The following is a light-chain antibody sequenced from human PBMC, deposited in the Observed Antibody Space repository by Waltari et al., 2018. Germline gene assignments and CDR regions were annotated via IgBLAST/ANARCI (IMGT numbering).Light chain of an antibody. Sequence: QSALTQPRSVSGSPGQSVTISCTGTSHDVDASNYVSWHQQHPGKAPKLMIYDVSKRPSGVPDRFSASKSGNTASLTISGLQAEDEADYYCCSYTGTYTHWVFGGGTKLTVL. CDR3: CSYTGTYTHWV. CDR2: DVS. CDR1: SHDVDASNY. V-gene: IGLV2-11*01. J-gene: IGLJ3*02.